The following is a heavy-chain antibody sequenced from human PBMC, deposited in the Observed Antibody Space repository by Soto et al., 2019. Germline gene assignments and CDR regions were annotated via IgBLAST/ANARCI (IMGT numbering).Heavy chain of an antibody. CDR2: ISASGGNT. CDR1: AFTFSRYA. CDR3: AKDPDPPMVFDS. Sequence: HPGGSLRLSCAASAFTFSRYAMNWVRQAPGQGLEWVSAISASGGNTYHADSVKGRFTISRDNSKNTLYLQMNSLRAEDTAVYYCAKDPDPPMVFDSWGQGTLVTVSS. D-gene: IGHD5-18*01. V-gene: IGHV3-23*01. J-gene: IGHJ4*02.